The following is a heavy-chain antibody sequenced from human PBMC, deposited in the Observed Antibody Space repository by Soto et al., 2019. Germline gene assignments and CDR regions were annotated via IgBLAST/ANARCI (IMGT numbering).Heavy chain of an antibody. V-gene: IGHV3-15*01. CDR1: GFTFSNVW. CDR3: VTVLPHANSWFDY. J-gene: IGHJ4*02. CDR2: IKSRAESETT. Sequence: GGALRLSCSASGFTFSNVWLSWVRKVLGKGLEWLGRIKSRAESETTDYAPPARGRFIISRDDSKNMLYLQLNSLKSEDTGVYYCVTVLPHANSWFDYWGQGTPVTVPQ. D-gene: IGHD3-3*01.